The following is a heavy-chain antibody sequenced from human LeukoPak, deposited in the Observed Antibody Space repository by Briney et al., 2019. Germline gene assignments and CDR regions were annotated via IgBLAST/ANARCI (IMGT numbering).Heavy chain of an antibody. D-gene: IGHD4-17*01. CDR3: ANSDDYGDRYYFDY. CDR2: ISDSGGST. Sequence: GGSLRLSCVASGFTFSDYAMSWVRQAPGKGLEWVSGISDSGGSTYYADSVKGRCTISRDNSKNTLYLQMNSLRAEDTAVYYCANSDDYGDRYYFDYWGQGTLVTVSS. J-gene: IGHJ4*02. CDR1: GFTFSDYA. V-gene: IGHV3-23*01.